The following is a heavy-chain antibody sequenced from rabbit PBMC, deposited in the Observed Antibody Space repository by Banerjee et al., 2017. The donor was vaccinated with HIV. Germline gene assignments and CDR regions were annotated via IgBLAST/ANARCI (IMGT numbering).Heavy chain of an antibody. J-gene: IGHJ4*01. V-gene: IGHV1S40*01. CDR1: GFDLNSYYY. D-gene: IGHD1-1*01. CDR3: ARDVDTIYFRFSL. Sequence: QSLEESGGDLVKPGASLTLTCTASGFDLNSYYYMCWVRQAPGKGLEWIACIYGIGGSTYYASWAKGRFTISETSSTTVTLQMTSLTAADTATYFCARDVDTIYFRFSLWGPGTLVTVS. CDR2: IYGIGGST.